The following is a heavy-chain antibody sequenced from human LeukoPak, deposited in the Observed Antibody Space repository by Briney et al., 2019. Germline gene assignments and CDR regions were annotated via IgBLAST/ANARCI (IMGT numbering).Heavy chain of an antibody. Sequence: GGSLTLSCAASGFTFSSYWMSWVRQAPGKGLEWVANIKQDGSEKNYVDSVKGRFTISRGNAKNSLFLQMNSLRAEDAAVYYCASQPAAIGVDYWGQGTLVTVSS. CDR2: IKQDGSEK. CDR3: ASQPAAIGVDY. CDR1: GFTFSSYW. V-gene: IGHV3-7*01. J-gene: IGHJ4*02. D-gene: IGHD2-2*02.